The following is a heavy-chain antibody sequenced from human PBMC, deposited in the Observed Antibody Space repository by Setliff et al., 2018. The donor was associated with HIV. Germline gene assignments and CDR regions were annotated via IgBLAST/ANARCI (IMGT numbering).Heavy chain of an antibody. V-gene: IGHV1-46*01. J-gene: IGHJ6*03. D-gene: IGHD3-9*01. CDR1: GYTFTGYY. CDR3: ARGVRDYFDYTWSTYRLGYYMDV. CDR2: INPSGGRT. Sequence: GASVKVSCKASGYTFTGYYIHWVRQAPGQGLEWMGLINPSGGRTSYAQKFQGRLTMTRDTSRSTVYMELSSLRSEDTAVFYCARGVRDYFDYTWSTYRLGYYMDVWGKGTPVTVSS.